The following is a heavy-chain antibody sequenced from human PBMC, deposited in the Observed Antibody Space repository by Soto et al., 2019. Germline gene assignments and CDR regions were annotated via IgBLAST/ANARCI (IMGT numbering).Heavy chain of an antibody. D-gene: IGHD4-17*01. CDR1: GFTFSSYA. CDR2: ISGSGGST. Sequence: EVQLLESGGGLVQPGGSLRLSCAASGFTFSSYAMSWVRQARGKGLEWVSAISGSGGSTYYSDSVKGRFTISRDYAMNELYLQMNSRRAEDTAVYYCAKDFCGRDPRDQYGDYDDQVIDAFDIWCQGTMVTVSS. V-gene: IGHV3-23*01. J-gene: IGHJ3*02. CDR3: AKDFCGRDPRDQYGDYDDQVIDAFDI.